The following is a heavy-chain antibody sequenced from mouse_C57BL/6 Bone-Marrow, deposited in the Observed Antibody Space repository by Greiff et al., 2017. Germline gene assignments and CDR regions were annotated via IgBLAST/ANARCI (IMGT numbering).Heavy chain of an antibody. CDR3: ARYWYGRAAWFAY. D-gene: IGHD1-1*01. CDR2: ILPGSGSI. CDR1: GYTFTGYW. V-gene: IGHV1-9*01. Sequence: VQLQQSGAELMKPGASVKLSCKATGYTFTGYWIEWVKQRPGHGLEWIGEILPGSGSINYNEKFKGKATFTADTSSNTAYMQLSSLTTESSTMSSCARYWYGRAAWFAYWGQGTLVTVSA. J-gene: IGHJ3*01.